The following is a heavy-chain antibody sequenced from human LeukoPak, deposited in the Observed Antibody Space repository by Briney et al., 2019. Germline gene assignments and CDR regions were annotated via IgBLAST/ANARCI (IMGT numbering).Heavy chain of an antibody. CDR3: ARSEVLRFLEWLLFDY. Sequence: ASVKVSCKASGYTFTGYAMHWVRQAPGQRLEWMGWINAGNGNTKYSQKFQGRVTITRDTSASTAYMELSSLRSEDTAVYYCARSEVLRFLEWLLFDYWGQGTLVTVSS. CDR1: GYTFTGYA. CDR2: INAGNGNT. V-gene: IGHV1-3*01. D-gene: IGHD3-3*01. J-gene: IGHJ4*02.